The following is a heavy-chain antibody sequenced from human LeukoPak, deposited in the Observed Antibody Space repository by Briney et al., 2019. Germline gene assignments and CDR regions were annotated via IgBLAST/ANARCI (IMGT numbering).Heavy chain of an antibody. V-gene: IGHV3-53*05. CDR3: AKDPLGRNGGYL. CDR1: GFTVSSNY. CDR2: IYTGGNT. Sequence: PGGSLRLSCAASGFTVSSNYMIWVRQAPGKGLEWVSVIYTGGNTDYADSVKGRFTFSRDNSKDTLYLQMNSLRPEDSAVYYCAKDPLGRNGGYLGGQGTLVIVSS. D-gene: IGHD4-23*01. J-gene: IGHJ4*02.